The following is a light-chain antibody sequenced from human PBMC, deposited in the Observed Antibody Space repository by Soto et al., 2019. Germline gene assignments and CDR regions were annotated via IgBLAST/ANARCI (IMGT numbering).Light chain of an antibody. CDR1: SSDIGNYDF. Sequence: QSALTQPASVSGSPGQSITISCTGTSSDIGNYDFVSWYQQVPGTAPKAMIYEVSSRPSGVSNRFSGSKSGNTASLTISGLRPEDEADYYCQSHDSSLSVVWVFGGGTKLTVL. CDR2: EVS. CDR3: QSHDSSLSVVWV. J-gene: IGLJ3*02. V-gene: IGLV2-14*01.